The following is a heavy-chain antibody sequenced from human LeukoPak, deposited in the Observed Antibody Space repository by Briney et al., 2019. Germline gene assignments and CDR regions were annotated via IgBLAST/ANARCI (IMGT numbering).Heavy chain of an antibody. CDR2: IYPGDSDT. Sequence: GESLKISCKGSGYSVTSYWIGWVRQMPGKGLEWMGIIYPGDSDTRYSPSFQGQVTISAEKSISTAYLQWSSLKASDIGMYYCARGREVVALSWFDPWGQGTLVTVSS. CDR3: ARGREVVALSWFDP. CDR1: GYSVTSYW. J-gene: IGHJ5*02. V-gene: IGHV5-51*01. D-gene: IGHD2-15*01.